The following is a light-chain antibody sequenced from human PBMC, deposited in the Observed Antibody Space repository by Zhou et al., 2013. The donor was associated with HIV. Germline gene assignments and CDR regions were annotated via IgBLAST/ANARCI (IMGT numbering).Light chain of an antibody. CDR1: QSLGRS. V-gene: IGKV3-11*01. Sequence: IVLTQSPATLSLSPGERATLSCRASQSLGRSLAWYQHKPGQAPRLLIFDASNRAAGIPARFSGSGSGTDFTLTISSLEPEDFALYYCQQRSNWLTFGGGTYVEVK. CDR3: QQRSNWLT. CDR2: DAS. J-gene: IGKJ4*01.